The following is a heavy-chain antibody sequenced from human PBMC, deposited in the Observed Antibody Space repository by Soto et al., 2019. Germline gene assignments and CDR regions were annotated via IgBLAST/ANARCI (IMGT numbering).Heavy chain of an antibody. J-gene: IGHJ4*02. V-gene: IGHV5-51*01. CDR3: ARLKRGSSWFYPNYFDY. D-gene: IGHD6-13*01. Sequence: PGESLKISCKGSGYRFTSYWIGWVRQIPGKGLEWMGIIYPGDSDTRYSPSFQGQVTISADKSISTAYLQWSSLKASDTAMYYCARLKRGSSWFYPNYFDYWGQGTLVTVSS. CDR2: IYPGDSDT. CDR1: GYRFTSYW.